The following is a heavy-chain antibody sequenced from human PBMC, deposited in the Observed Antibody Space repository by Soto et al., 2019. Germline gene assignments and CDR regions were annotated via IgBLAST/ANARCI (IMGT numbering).Heavy chain of an antibody. D-gene: IGHD6-19*01. CDR3: ASDAEAGDYYYYYGMDV. CDR1: GFTFSSYW. V-gene: IGHV3-74*01. Sequence: LRLSCAASGFTFSSYWMHWVRQAPGKGLVWVSRINSDGSSTSYADSVKGRFTISRDNAKNTLYLQMNSLRAEDTAVYYCASDAEAGDYYYYYGMDVWGQGTTVTVSS. J-gene: IGHJ6*02. CDR2: INSDGSST.